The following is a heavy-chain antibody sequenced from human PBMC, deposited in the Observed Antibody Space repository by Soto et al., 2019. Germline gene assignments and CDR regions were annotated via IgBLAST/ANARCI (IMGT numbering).Heavy chain of an antibody. V-gene: IGHV6-1*01. CDR3: ARDGYSSSWSQVYGYYYYYMDV. Sequence: PSQTLSPTCAISGDSVSSNSAAWNWIRQSPSRGLEWLGRTYYRSKWYNDYAVSVKSRITINPDTSKNQFSLQLNSVTPEDTAVYCCARDGYSSSWSQVYGYYYYYMDVWGKGTTVTVSS. CDR1: GDSVSSNSAA. CDR2: TYYRSKWYN. J-gene: IGHJ6*03. D-gene: IGHD6-13*01.